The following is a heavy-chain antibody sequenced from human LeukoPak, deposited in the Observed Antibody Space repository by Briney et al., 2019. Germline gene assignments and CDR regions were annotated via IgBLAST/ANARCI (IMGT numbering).Heavy chain of an antibody. CDR3: ARCPGGGWFDP. CDR1: GGSISSGSYY. V-gene: IGHV4-61*02. CDR2: IYTSGST. D-gene: IGHD3-16*01. J-gene: IGHJ5*02. Sequence: SETLSLTCTVSGGSISSGSYYWSWIRQPAGKGLEWIGRIYTSGSTNYNPSLKSRVTISVDTSKNQFSLKLSSVTAADTAVYYCARCPGGGWFDPWGQGTLVTVSS.